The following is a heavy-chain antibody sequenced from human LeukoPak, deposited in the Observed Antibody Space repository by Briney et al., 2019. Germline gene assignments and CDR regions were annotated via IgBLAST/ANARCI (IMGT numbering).Heavy chain of an antibody. J-gene: IGHJ4*02. CDR1: GFTFSSYA. CDR2: ISGSGGST. D-gene: IGHD5-24*01. Sequence: GGSLRLSCAASGFTFSSYAMSWVRQAPGKGLEWVSAISGSGGSTYYADSVKGRFTISRDNSKNTVYLRLSSLTVEDTAVYYCARDSRWALFDSWGQGTLVTVSS. CDR3: ARDSRWALFDS. V-gene: IGHV3-23*01.